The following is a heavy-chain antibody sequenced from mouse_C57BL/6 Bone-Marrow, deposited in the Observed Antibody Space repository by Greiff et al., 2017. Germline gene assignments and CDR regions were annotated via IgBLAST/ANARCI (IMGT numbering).Heavy chain of an antibody. CDR1: GYTFTSYW. CDR3: ARDGIYYSDY. D-gene: IGHD1-1*01. V-gene: IGHV1-7*01. J-gene: IGHJ2*01. Sequence: QVQLQQPGAELAKPGASVKLSCKASGYTFTSYWMHWVKQRPGRGLEWIGYINPSSGYTKYNQKFKDKATLTADKPSSTAYMQLSSLTYEDSAVYYCARDGIYYSDYWGQGTTLTVSS. CDR2: INPSSGYT.